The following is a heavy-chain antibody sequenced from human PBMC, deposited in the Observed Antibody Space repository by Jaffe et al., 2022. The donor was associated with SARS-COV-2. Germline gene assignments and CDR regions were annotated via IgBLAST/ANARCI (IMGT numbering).Heavy chain of an antibody. CDR1: GGSISSSSYY. Sequence: QLQLQESGPGLVKPSETLSLTCTVSGGSISSSSYYWGWIRQPPGKGLEWIGSIYYSGSTYYNPSLKSRVTISVDTSKNQFSLKLSSVTAADTAVYYCASPSIAARLDVWGQGTTVTVSS. CDR2: IYYSGST. V-gene: IGHV4-39*01. CDR3: ASPSIAARLDV. D-gene: IGHD6-6*01. J-gene: IGHJ6*02.